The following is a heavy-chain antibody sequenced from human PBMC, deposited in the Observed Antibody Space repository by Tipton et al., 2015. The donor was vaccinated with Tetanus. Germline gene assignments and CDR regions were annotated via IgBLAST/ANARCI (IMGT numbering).Heavy chain of an antibody. CDR1: GGSVRSGSYY. D-gene: IGHD1-26*01. J-gene: IGHJ2*01. V-gene: IGHV4-39*01. CDR3: GRHGGSYSAYWCFDL. Sequence: TLSLTCTVSGGSVRSGSYYWSWIRQAPGKGLEWIGEINHSGNTNHNPSLKSRVTISVDTSKNQFSLRLTSVTATDTAVYYCGRHGGSYSAYWCFDLWGRGSLVAVSS. CDR2: INHSGNT.